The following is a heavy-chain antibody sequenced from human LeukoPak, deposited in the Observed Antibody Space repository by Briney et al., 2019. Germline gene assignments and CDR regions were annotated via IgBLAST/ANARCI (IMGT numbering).Heavy chain of an antibody. CDR2: ISGGGGET. Sequence: GGSLRLSCAASGFTFSNNAMHWVRQAPGKGLEWVSSISGGGGETYYVDSVKGRFIISRDNSKNTLYLQMNGLRVEDTAKYYCAKDAVPAAYYYYMDVWGKGTTVTVSS. V-gene: IGHV3-23*01. CDR3: AKDAVPAAYYYYMDV. CDR1: GFTFSNNA. D-gene: IGHD2-2*01. J-gene: IGHJ6*03.